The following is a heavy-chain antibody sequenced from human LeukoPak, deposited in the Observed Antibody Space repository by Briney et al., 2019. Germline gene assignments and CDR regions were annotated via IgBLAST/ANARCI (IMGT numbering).Heavy chain of an antibody. V-gene: IGHV4-39*07. J-gene: IGHJ5*02. D-gene: IGHD3-22*01. CDR3: ARIVVIRNWFDP. Sequence: SETLSLTCTVSGGSISSSSYCWGWIRQPPGKGLEWIGSIYYSGSTYYNPSLKSRVTISVDTSKNQFSLKLSSVTAADTAVYYCARIVVIRNWFDPWGQGTLVTVSS. CDR2: IYYSGST. CDR1: GGSISSSSYC.